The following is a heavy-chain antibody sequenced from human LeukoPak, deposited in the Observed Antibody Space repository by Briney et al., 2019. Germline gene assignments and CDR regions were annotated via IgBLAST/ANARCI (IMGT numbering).Heavy chain of an antibody. Sequence: SQTLSLTCTVSGGSISSGDYYWSWIRQPPGKGLEWIGYIYYSGSTYYNPSLKSRVTISVDTSKNQFSLKLSSVTAADTAVYYCARAGDGPPDSSGFNWGQGTLVTVSS. D-gene: IGHD3-22*01. CDR2: IYYSGST. V-gene: IGHV4-30-4*01. CDR3: ARAGDGPPDSSGFN. CDR1: GGSISSGDYY. J-gene: IGHJ4*02.